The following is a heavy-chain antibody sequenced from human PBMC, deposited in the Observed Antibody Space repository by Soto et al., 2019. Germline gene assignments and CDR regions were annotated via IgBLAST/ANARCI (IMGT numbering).Heavy chain of an antibody. D-gene: IGHD2-15*01. J-gene: IGHJ3*02. Sequence: QVQLVESGGGVVQPGRSLRLSCAASGFTFSSYGMHWVRQAPGKGLEWVAVISYDGSNKYYADSVKGRFTISRDNSKNTLYLQMNSLRAEDTAVYYCAKDAVDIVVVVAATQGAAFDIWGQGTMVTVSS. CDR3: AKDAVDIVVVVAATQGAAFDI. CDR2: ISYDGSNK. CDR1: GFTFSSYG. V-gene: IGHV3-30*18.